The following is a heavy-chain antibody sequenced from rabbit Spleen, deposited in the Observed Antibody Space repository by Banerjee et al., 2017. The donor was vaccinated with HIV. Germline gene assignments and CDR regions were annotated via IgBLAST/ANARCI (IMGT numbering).Heavy chain of an antibody. Sequence: QSLEESGGDLVKPGASLTLTCTASGFSFSSNDYMCWVRQAPGKGLEWISCIAGSSSGFTYSATWAKGRFTCSKTSSTTVILQMTSLTAADMATYFCARDAAGREDFNLWGPGTLVTVS. J-gene: IGHJ4*01. CDR3: ARDAAGREDFNL. V-gene: IGHV1S40*01. CDR2: IAGSSSGFT. D-gene: IGHD4-2*01. CDR1: GFSFSSNDY.